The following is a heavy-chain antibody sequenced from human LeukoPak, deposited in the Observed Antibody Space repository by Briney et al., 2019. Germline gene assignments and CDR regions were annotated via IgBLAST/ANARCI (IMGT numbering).Heavy chain of an antibody. CDR1: GFTFTSYA. J-gene: IGHJ4*02. V-gene: IGHV3-23*01. CDR2: ITGSGDST. CDR3: VKDYSPKQLVFFDS. D-gene: IGHD6-13*01. Sequence: PTGGSLRLSCAASGFTFTSYAMSWVRQAPGKGLEWVSAITGSGDSTFYADSVKGRFTISRDNSRNTLYVQMNSLRAEDTAVYYCVKDYSPKQLVFFDSWGQGTLVTVSS.